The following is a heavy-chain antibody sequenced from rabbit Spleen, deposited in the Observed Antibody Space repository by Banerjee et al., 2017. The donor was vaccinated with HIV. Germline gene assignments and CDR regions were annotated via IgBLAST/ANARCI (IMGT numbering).Heavy chain of an antibody. V-gene: IGHV1S45*01. D-gene: IGHD4-1*01. CDR3: AREGDGRGPDFSL. CDR2: IDGGSSGST. CDR1: GFSLSNNYY. J-gene: IGHJ4*01. Sequence: QEQLVESGGGLVQPEGSLTLTCKVSGFSLSNNYYMCWVRQAPGKGLEWIGCIDGGSSGSTYYASWAKGRFTISKTSSTTVTLQMTSLTAADTATYFCAREGDGRGPDFSLWGPGTLVTVS.